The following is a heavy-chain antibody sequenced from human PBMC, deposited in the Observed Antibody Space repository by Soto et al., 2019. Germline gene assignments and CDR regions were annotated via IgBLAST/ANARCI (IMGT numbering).Heavy chain of an antibody. CDR3: ARDFAYFDS. D-gene: IGHD3-3*01. CDR2: VYHTGRT. Sequence: SETLSLTCTVSGGSFRSGSYHWSWIRQPPGKGLEWIGYVYHTGRTSYNPSLKSRVSISMDTSKNQFSLNLDSVTAADTAVYFCARDFAYFDSWGQGTLVTVSS. J-gene: IGHJ4*02. V-gene: IGHV4-61*01. CDR1: GGSFRSGSYH.